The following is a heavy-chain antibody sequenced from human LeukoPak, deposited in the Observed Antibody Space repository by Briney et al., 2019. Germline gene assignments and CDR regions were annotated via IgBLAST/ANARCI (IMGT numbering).Heavy chain of an antibody. CDR3: ARRGMVRGVITNYFDY. V-gene: IGHV4-30-2*01. CDR2: IYHSGST. Sequence: SETLSLTCAVSGGSISSGGYSWSWIRQPPGKGLEWIGYIYHSGSTNYNPSLKSRVTISVDTSKNQFSLKLSSVTAADTAVYYCARRGMVRGVITNYFDYWGQGTLVTVSS. CDR1: GGSISSGGYS. D-gene: IGHD3-10*01. J-gene: IGHJ4*02.